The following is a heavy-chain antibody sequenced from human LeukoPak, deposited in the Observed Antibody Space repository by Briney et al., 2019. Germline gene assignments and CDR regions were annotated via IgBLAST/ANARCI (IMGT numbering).Heavy chain of an antibody. J-gene: IGHJ5*02. CDR1: GFTFDDYG. Sequence: GGSLRLSCAASGFTFDDYGMSWVRQAPGKGLEWVANIKQDGSEKYYVDSVKGRFTISRDNAKNSLYLQMNSLRAEDTAVYYCARAGYDGNWFDPWGQGTLVTVTS. D-gene: IGHD3-22*01. V-gene: IGHV3-7*01. CDR3: ARAGYDGNWFDP. CDR2: IKQDGSEK.